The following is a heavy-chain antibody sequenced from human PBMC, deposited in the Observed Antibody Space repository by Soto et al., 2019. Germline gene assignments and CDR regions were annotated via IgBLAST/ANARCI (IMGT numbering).Heavy chain of an antibody. CDR2: IYYSGST. V-gene: IGHV4-59*01. D-gene: IGHD4-17*01. J-gene: IGHJ3*02. CDR3: ARDYGDYAFDAFDI. Sequence: QVQLQESGPGLVKPSETLSLTCTVSGGSISSYYWSWIRQPPGKGLEWIGYIYYSGSTNYNPSLKSRVTISVDTSKNQFSLKLSSVTAADTAVYYCARDYGDYAFDAFDIWGQGKMVTVSS. CDR1: GGSISSYY.